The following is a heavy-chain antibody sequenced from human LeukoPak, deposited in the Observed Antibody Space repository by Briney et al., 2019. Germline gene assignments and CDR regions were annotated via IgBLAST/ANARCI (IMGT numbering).Heavy chain of an antibody. V-gene: IGHV3-48*01. J-gene: IGHJ4*02. CDR1: GFTFSAYS. Sequence: PRGSLRLSCAVSGFTFSAYSMNWVRQAPGKGLEWVSYIDKDSRAIHYADSVKGRFIISRDNAKNSLYLQMNSLRAEDTAVYYCARGSDYDNVGYYVSLDFWGQGTLVTVSS. CDR3: ARGSDYDNVGYYVSLDF. CDR2: IDKDSRAI. D-gene: IGHD3-22*01.